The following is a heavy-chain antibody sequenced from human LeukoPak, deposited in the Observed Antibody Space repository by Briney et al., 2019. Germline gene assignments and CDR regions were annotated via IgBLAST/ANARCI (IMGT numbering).Heavy chain of an antibody. J-gene: IGHJ4*02. CDR1: GFTFSSYG. Sequence: GRSPRLSCAASGFTFSSYGMHWVRHAPGKGLEWVAVIWYDGSNKYYADSVKGRFTISRDNSKNTLYLQMNSLRAEDTAVYYCAREEGLYSSGWFSFDYWGQGTLGTVSS. V-gene: IGHV3-33*01. CDR2: IWYDGSNK. D-gene: IGHD6-19*01. CDR3: AREEGLYSSGWFSFDY.